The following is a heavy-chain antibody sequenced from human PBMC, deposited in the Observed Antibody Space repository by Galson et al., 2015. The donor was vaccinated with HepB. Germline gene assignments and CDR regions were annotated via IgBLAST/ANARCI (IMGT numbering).Heavy chain of an antibody. CDR1: GFTFSSYA. CDR2: ISGSGGST. V-gene: IGHV3-23*01. D-gene: IGHD3-10*01. CDR3: AKAIPGLLPKDQYGSGTLAQAYYGMDV. Sequence: SLRLSCAASGFTFSSYAMSWVRQAPGKGLEWVSAISGSGGSTYYADSVKGRFTISRDNSKNTLYLQMNSLRAEDTAVYYCAKAIPGLLPKDQYGSGTLAQAYYGMDVWGQGTTVTVSS. J-gene: IGHJ6*02.